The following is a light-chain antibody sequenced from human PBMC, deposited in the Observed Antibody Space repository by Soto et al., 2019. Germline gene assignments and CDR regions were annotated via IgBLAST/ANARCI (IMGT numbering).Light chain of an antibody. V-gene: IGKV3-20*01. Sequence: EIVLTQSPGTPSLSPGEGATLSCRASQSVTSSYLAWFQQKPGQAPRLLIYGASSRATGIPDRFSGSGSGTDFTLSISRLEPEDFAVYYCQQYGSSPPWTFGQGTKVEIK. CDR2: GAS. J-gene: IGKJ1*01. CDR1: QSVTSSY. CDR3: QQYGSSPPWT.